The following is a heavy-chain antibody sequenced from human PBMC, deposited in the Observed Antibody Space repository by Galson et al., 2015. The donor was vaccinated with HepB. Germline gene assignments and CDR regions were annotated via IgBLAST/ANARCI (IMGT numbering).Heavy chain of an antibody. CDR1: GFTFSSYG. V-gene: IGHV3-30*18. Sequence: SLRLSCAASGFTFSSYGMHWVRQAPGKGLEWVAVISYDGSNKYYADSVKGRFTISRDNSKNTLYLQMNSLRAEDTAVYYCAKGYTIQLLYPDDAFDIWGQGTMVTVSS. CDR2: ISYDGSNK. J-gene: IGHJ3*02. D-gene: IGHD2-2*02. CDR3: AKGYTIQLLYPDDAFDI.